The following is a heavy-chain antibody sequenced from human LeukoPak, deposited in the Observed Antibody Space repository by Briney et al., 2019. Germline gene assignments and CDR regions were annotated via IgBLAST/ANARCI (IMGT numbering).Heavy chain of an antibody. J-gene: IGHJ5*02. CDR3: ARDIVATPGVFDP. D-gene: IGHD5-12*01. Sequence: SETLSLTCAVYGGSFSGYYWSWIRQPPGKGLEWIGEINHSGSTNYNPSLKSRVTISVDTSKNQFSLKLRSVTAADTAVYYCARDIVATPGVFDPWGQGTLVTVSS. CDR1: GGSFSGYY. CDR2: INHSGST. V-gene: IGHV4-34*01.